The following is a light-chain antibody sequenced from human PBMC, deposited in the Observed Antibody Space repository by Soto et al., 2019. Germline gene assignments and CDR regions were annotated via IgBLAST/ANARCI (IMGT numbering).Light chain of an antibody. CDR2: STS. CDR1: TGAVTSEFH. Sequence: QAVVTQEPSLTVAPGGTIPLTCGSSTGAVTSEFHPNWIQQKPGQAPRALIYSTSNKHSWTPARFSGSLLGGKAALTVSGVQPEYEAEYYCLRYHRGPYVFGTGTKLTVL. J-gene: IGLJ1*01. CDR3: LRYHRGPYV. V-gene: IGLV7-43*01.